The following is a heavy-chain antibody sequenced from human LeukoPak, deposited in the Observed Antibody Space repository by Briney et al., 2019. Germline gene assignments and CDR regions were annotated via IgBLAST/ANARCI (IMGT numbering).Heavy chain of an antibody. V-gene: IGHV3-48*04. CDR1: GFTFSSYS. CDR3: AELGITMIGGV. D-gene: IGHD3-10*02. J-gene: IGHJ6*04. Sequence: GGSLRLSCTASGFTFSSYSMNWVRQAPGKGLEWVSYISSSGSTIYYADSVKGRFTISRDNAKNSLYLQMNSLRAEDTAVYYCAELGITMIGGVWGKGTTVTISS. CDR2: ISSSGSTI.